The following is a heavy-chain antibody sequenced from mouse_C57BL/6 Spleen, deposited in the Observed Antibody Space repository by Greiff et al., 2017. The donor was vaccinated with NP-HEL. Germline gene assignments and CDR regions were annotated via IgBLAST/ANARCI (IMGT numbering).Heavy chain of an antibody. D-gene: IGHD3-1*01. CDR2: ISSGSSTI. CDR3: AKRALGGGPYYFDY. Sequence: DVMLVESGGGLVKPGGSLKLSCAASGFTFSDYGMHWVRQAPEKGLEWVAYISSGSSTIYYADTVKGRFTISRDNAKNTLFLQMTSLRSEDTAMYYCAKRALGGGPYYFDYWGQGTTLTVSS. V-gene: IGHV5-17*01. J-gene: IGHJ2*01. CDR1: GFTFSDYG.